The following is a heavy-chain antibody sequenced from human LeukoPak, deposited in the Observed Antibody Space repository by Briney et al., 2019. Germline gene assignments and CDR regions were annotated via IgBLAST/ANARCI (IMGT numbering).Heavy chain of an antibody. CDR1: GGSISSYY. J-gene: IGHJ3*02. D-gene: IGHD2-2*01. V-gene: IGHV4-59*05. CDR2: IYYSGST. CDR3: ARHRIQLLRNAFDI. Sequence: SETLSLTCSVSGGSISSYYWSWIRQPPGKGLEWIGSIYYSGSTYYNPSLKSRVTISVDTSKNQFSLKLSSVTAADTAVYYCARHRIQLLRNAFDIWGQGTMVTVSS.